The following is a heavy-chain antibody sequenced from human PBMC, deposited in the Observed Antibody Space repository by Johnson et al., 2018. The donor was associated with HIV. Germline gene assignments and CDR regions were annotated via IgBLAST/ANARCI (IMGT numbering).Heavy chain of an antibody. CDR3: VRDDGGDYEAFDI. J-gene: IGHJ3*02. CDR1: GFTFTNFW. Sequence: VQLVESGGGLVQPGGSLRLSCAASGFTFTNFWMSWVRQAPGKGLEWVADIKQDGSEKYYLDPVKGRFTISRDNARKSRYLQMNNLRAEDTAVYYCVRDDGGDYEAFDIWGQGTMVTVSS. CDR2: IKQDGSEK. V-gene: IGHV3-7*05. D-gene: IGHD2-21*01.